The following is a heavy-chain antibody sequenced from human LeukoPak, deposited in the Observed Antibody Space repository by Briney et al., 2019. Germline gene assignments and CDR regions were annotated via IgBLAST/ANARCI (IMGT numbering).Heavy chain of an antibody. CDR1: PGTFSSYA. CDR3: ARDTQDSSGWYVSAEYFQH. CDR2: IIPIFGTA. D-gene: IGHD6-19*01. J-gene: IGHJ1*01. Sequence: SVKVSSKASPGTFSSYAISWVRHAPRQGLEWMGRIIPIFGTANYAQKLQGRATITTDESTSTAYMELSSLRSEDTAVYYCARDTQDSSGWYVSAEYFQHWGQGTLVTVSS. V-gene: IGHV1-69*05.